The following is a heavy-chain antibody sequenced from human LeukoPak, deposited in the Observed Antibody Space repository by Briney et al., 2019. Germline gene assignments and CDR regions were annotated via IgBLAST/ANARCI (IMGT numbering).Heavy chain of an antibody. J-gene: IGHJ5*02. Sequence: VASVTVSCKASGYTFTSFDIHWVRQAPGQGLEWMGWMNPNSGNTGYEQKFQGRVTMARNNAINTAYMELTSLTSEDTAVYYCARGRSDYGANSRLICCWFDPWGQGTLVTVSS. CDR3: ARGRSDYGANSRLICCWFDP. V-gene: IGHV1-8*01. CDR1: GYTFTSFD. D-gene: IGHD4-23*01. CDR2: MNPNSGNT.